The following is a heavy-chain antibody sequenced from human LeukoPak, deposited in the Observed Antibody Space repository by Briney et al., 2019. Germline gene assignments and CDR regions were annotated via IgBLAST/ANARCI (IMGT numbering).Heavy chain of an antibody. Sequence: SVKVSCKASGGTFSSYAISWVRQAPGQGLEWMGGIIPILGTANYAQKFQGRVTITADESTSTAYMELSSLRSEDTAVYYCTGRYCSSTSCQGWFDPWGQGTLVTVSS. CDR3: TGRYCSSTSCQGWFDP. CDR1: GGTFSSYA. V-gene: IGHV1-69*13. CDR2: IIPILGTA. D-gene: IGHD2-2*01. J-gene: IGHJ5*02.